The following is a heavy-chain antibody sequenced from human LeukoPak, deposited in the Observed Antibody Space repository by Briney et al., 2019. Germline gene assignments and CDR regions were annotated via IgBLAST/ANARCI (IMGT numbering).Heavy chain of an antibody. J-gene: IGHJ4*02. D-gene: IGHD5-12*01. V-gene: IGHV4-4*09. CDR3: ARRATMLAGGYFDY. Sequence: PSETLSLTCTVSGGSISSYYWRWIRQTPGKGLEGIGYIYASGSTTYNPSLKSRVTISIDTSKNQFSLKLSSVTAADTAVYYCARRATMLAGGYFDYWGQGTLVSVSS. CDR1: GGSISSYY. CDR2: IYASGST.